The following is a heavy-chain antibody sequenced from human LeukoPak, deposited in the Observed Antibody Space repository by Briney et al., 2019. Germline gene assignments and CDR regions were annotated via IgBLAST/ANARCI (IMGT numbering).Heavy chain of an antibody. V-gene: IGHV1-2*04. Sequence: ASVKVSCKASGYTFTGYYMHWVRQAPGQGLEWMGWINPNSGGTNYAQKFQGWVTMTRDTSISTAYMELSRLRSDDTAVYYCARDHRIAAAGYYYGMDVWGQGTSVTVSS. D-gene: IGHD6-13*01. CDR3: ARDHRIAAAGYYYGMDV. CDR2: INPNSGGT. J-gene: IGHJ6*02. CDR1: GYTFTGYY.